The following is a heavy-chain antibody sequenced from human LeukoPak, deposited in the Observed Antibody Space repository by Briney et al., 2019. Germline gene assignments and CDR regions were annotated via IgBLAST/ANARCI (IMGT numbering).Heavy chain of an antibody. V-gene: IGHV3-48*01. CDR3: ARDLNWALDY. Sequence: GGSLRLSCAASRFTFNTDTMNWVRQAPGKGLEWVSYINPSSDAINYADSVKGRFTISRDNDKNSLYLQMSSLRAEDTAVYYCARDLNWALDYWDQGTLVTVSS. CDR2: INPSSDAI. D-gene: IGHD7-27*01. CDR1: RFTFNTDT. J-gene: IGHJ4*02.